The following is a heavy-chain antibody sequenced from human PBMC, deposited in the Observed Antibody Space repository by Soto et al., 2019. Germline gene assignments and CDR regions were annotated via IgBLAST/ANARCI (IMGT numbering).Heavy chain of an antibody. J-gene: IGHJ6*02. CDR2: ISTYTGNT. CDR3: ARGYYYGSGRPTPGGMDV. D-gene: IGHD3-10*01. CDR1: GYTFTNYD. V-gene: IGHV1-18*01. Sequence: QVHLVQSGAKVKKPGASVKVSCKVSGYTFTNYDINWVRQAPGQGLEWMGWISTYTGNTNYAQKLQGRVTMTTDTSTSTAYMELRSLRSDDTAVYYCARGYYYGSGRPTPGGMDVWGQGTTVTVSS.